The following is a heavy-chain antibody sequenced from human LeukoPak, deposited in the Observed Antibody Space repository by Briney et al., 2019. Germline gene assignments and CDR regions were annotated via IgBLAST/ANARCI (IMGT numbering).Heavy chain of an antibody. V-gene: IGHV4-4*02. CDR3: ATAPILRGEGGEHYKYGMDV. D-gene: IGHD2-2*02. Sequence: SETLSLTCAVSVGSINSGNWWSWVRQSPGKGLEWIGEIYHNGTPNYNPSLKSRVTISADTFKNHFSLKMTSVTAADTAVYYCATAPILRGEGGEHYKYGMDVWGQGTTAIVSS. J-gene: IGHJ6*02. CDR2: IYHNGTP. CDR1: VGSINSGNW.